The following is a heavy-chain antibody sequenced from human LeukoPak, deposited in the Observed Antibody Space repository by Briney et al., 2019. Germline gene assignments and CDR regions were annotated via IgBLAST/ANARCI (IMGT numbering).Heavy chain of an antibody. CDR2: IYYSGST. D-gene: IGHD3-10*01. V-gene: IGHV4-31*03. CDR1: GGSISSGGYY. CDR3: ARGLYGSGSYPAY. Sequence: PSQTLSLTCTVSGGSISSGGYYWSWIRQHPGKGLEWIGYIYYSGSTYYNPSLKSRVTISVDTSKNQFSLKLSSVTAADTAVYYCARGLYGSGSYPAYWGQGTLVTVSS. J-gene: IGHJ4*02.